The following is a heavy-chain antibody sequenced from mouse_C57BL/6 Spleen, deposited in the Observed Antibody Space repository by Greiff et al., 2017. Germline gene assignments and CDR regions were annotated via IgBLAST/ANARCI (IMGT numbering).Heavy chain of an antibody. CDR1: GYTFTSYW. CDR3: ARADTTVVAHWYFDV. D-gene: IGHD1-1*01. Sequence: QVQLQQPGAELVKPGASVTMSCKASGYTFTSYWITWVTQRPGQGLEWLGDIYPGSGSTNYNEKFKSKATLTVDTSSSTAYMQLSSLTSEDSAVYYCARADTTVVAHWYFDVWGTGTTVTVSS. V-gene: IGHV1-55*01. CDR2: IYPGSGST. J-gene: IGHJ1*03.